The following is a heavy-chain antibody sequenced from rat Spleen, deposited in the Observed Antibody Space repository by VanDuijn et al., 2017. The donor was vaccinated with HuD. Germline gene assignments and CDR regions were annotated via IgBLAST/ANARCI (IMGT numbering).Heavy chain of an antibody. D-gene: IGHD1-7*01. CDR3: AVAGYGY. J-gene: IGHJ2*01. CDR1: GFTFSDYY. V-gene: IGHV5-22*01. CDR2: ISYEGSST. Sequence: EVQLVESGGGLVQPGRSLKLSCAASGFTFSDYYMAWVRQAPKKGLEWVASISYEGSSTYYPGSVKGRFTISRDNAENTVYLQMNSLRSEDTATYYCAVAGYGYWGHGVMVTVSS.